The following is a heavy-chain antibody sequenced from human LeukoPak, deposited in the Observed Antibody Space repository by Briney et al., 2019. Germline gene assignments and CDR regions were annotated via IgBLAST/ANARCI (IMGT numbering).Heavy chain of an antibody. CDR2: ITDSSTST. V-gene: IGHV3-23*01. CDR1: GFTFNNYV. CDR3: AKGSSSSRPYYFDY. Sequence: GGSLRLSCAASGFTFNNYVMNWVRQAPGKGLEWVSAITDSSTSTYYADSVKGRFTISRHNSKNTLYLQMNSLRAEDTAVYYCAKGSSSSRPYYFDYWGEGTLVTVSS. D-gene: IGHD6-13*01. J-gene: IGHJ4*02.